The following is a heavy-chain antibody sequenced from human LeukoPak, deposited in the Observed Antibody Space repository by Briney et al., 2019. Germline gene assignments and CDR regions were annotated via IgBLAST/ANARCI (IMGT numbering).Heavy chain of an antibody. CDR3: AKDLYDYAWGSYYFDY. CDR2: ISGSGGST. Sequence: PGGSLRLSCAASGFTFSSYAMSWVRQAPGKGLEWVSAISGSGGSTYYADSVKGRFTISRDNSKNTLYLQMNSLRAEDTAVYYCAKDLYDYAWGSYYFDYWGQGTLVTVSS. J-gene: IGHJ4*02. D-gene: IGHD3-16*01. CDR1: GFTFSSYA. V-gene: IGHV3-23*01.